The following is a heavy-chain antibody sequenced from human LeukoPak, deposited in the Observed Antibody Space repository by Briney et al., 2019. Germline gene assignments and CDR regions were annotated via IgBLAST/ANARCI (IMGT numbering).Heavy chain of an antibody. CDR2: ISYDGSDK. D-gene: IGHD6-13*01. J-gene: IGHJ4*02. Sequence: TGGSLRLSCAASGFTFSSYWMNWARQAPGKGLEWVAVISYDGSDKYYADSVKGRFTISRDNSKNTLYLQMTSLRTEDTAVYYCARAPYSSSWCDYWGQGTLVTVSS. V-gene: IGHV3-30*03. CDR3: ARAPYSSSWCDY. CDR1: GFTFSSYW.